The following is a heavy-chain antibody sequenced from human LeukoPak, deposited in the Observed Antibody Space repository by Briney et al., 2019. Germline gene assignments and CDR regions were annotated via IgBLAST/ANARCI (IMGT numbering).Heavy chain of an antibody. D-gene: IGHD1-26*01. CDR3: ARHMENNEGSGSYGYFDL. V-gene: IGHV4-39*01. J-gene: IGHJ4*02. Sequence: SETLSLTCGVSGVSIGGSPHYWAWIRQSPGKGLEWLANVYYSGSTYKNQSLKSRVTVSVDTSKNQFSLKLTSVTAADTALYYCARHMENNEGSGSYGYFDLWGQRTLVTVSS. CDR2: VYYSGST. CDR1: GVSIGGSPHY.